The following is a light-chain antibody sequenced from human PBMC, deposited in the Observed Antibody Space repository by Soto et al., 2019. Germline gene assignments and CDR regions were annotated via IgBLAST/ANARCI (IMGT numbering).Light chain of an antibody. Sequence: EIVMTQSPATLSVSPGERATLSCRASQGVSSNLAWYQQKPGQAPRLLIYGASTRATGIPVRFSGSGSGTEFTLTISSLQSEDFAVYYCQQYNNWPPLTFGGGTKVEI. V-gene: IGKV3-15*01. CDR2: GAS. J-gene: IGKJ4*01. CDR1: QGVSSN. CDR3: QQYNNWPPLT.